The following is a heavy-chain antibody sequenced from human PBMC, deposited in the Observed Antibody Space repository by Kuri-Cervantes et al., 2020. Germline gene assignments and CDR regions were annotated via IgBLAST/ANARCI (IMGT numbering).Heavy chain of an antibody. V-gene: IGHV4-4*07. CDR3: TTDAPTSAFDY. CDR2: IYTSGST. J-gene: IGHJ4*02. CDR1: GGSISSYY. D-gene: IGHD2/OR15-2a*01. Sequence: SETLSLTCTVSGGSISSYYWSWIRQPAGKGLEWIGRIYTSGSTNYNPSLKSRVTMSVDTSKNQFSLKLSSVTAADTAVYYCTTDAPTSAFDYWGQGTLVTVSS.